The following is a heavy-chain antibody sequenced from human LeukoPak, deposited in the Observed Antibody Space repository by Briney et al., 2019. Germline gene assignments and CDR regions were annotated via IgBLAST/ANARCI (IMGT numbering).Heavy chain of an antibody. V-gene: IGHV4-38-2*02. J-gene: IGHJ3*02. D-gene: IGHD5-18*01. CDR1: GYSIHSGYY. Sequence: SETLSLTCIVSGYSIHSGYYWGWVRQPPGKGLEWIGSIYHSGSTYYNPSLKSRVTISVDTSKNQFSLNLSSVTAEDTAVYYRARDGGARGYSFIRGQNAFDIWGQGTMVTVSS. CDR2: IYHSGST. CDR3: ARDGGARGYSFIRGQNAFDI.